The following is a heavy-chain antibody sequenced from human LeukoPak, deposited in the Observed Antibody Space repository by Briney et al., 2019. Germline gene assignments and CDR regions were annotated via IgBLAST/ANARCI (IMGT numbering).Heavy chain of an antibody. CDR1: GGSFSGYY. D-gene: IGHD2-15*01. Sequence: PETLSLTCAVYGGSFSGYYWSWIRQPPGKGLEWIGEINHSGSTNYNPSLKSRVTISVDTSKNQFSLKLSSVTAADTAVYYCXXXXXXXXXXXTPTSLYGMDVWGQGTTVTVSS. V-gene: IGHV4-34*01. J-gene: IGHJ6*02. CDR2: INHSGST. CDR3: XXXXXXXXXXXTPTSLYGMDV.